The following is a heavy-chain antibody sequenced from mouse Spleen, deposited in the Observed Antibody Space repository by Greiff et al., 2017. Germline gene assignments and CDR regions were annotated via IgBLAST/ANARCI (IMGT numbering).Heavy chain of an antibody. J-gene: IGHJ3*01. CDR3: ARGHYYGYDGAY. D-gene: IGHD2-2*01. CDR2: ISYDGSN. Sequence: VQLKESGPGLVKPSQSLSLTCSVTGYSITSGYYWNWIRQFPGNQLEWMGYISYDGSNNYNPSLKNRTSITRDPSKNQFFLKLNSVTTEDTATYYCARGHYYGYDGAYWGQGTLVTVSA. V-gene: IGHV3-6*01. CDR1: GYSITSGYY.